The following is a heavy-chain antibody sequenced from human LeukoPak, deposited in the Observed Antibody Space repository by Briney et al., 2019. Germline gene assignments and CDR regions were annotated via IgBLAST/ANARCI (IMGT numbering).Heavy chain of an antibody. CDR2: IYYSGST. D-gene: IGHD3-9*01. V-gene: IGHV4-61*01. J-gene: IGHJ4*02. CDR3: ARDVEDDILTGYSKGYFDY. CDR1: GGSVSSGSYY. Sequence: SETLSLTCTVSGGSVSSGSYYWSWIRQPPGKGLEWIGYIYYSGSTNYNPSLKSRVTISVDTSKNQFSLKLSSVTAADTAVYYCARDVEDDILTGYSKGYFDYWGQGTLVTVSS.